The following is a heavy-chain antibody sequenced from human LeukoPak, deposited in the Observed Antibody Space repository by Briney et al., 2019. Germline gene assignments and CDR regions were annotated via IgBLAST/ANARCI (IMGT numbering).Heavy chain of an antibody. J-gene: IGHJ5*02. CDR1: GFTFSSHN. V-gene: IGHV3-48*01. CDR3: AGYGDYAP. Sequence: RGVSLRLSCAGSGFTFSSHNMNWVRQGPGKGLEWISYISTNSRTVYYADSVKGRFTISRDNAKNSLYLQMTSLRVEDTAVYYCAGYGDYAPWGQGTLVTVSS. CDR2: ISTNSRTV. D-gene: IGHD4-17*01.